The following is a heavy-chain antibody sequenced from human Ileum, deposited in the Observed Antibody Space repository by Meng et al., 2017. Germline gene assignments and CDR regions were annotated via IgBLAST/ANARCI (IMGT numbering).Heavy chain of an antibody. J-gene: IGHJ4*02. CDR3: ATSNDRDVYYLGY. V-gene: IGHV4-4*02. CDR1: GTW. Sequence: QGQLRRSGPRLVKPSGTLSLTCAVSGTWWSWVRQPPGKGLEWIGEIFQSGRTNYNPSLKSRVTISIDKSKSQISLQLSAVTAADTAVYSCATSNDRDVYYLGYWGQGTLVTVSS. D-gene: IGHD3-22*01. CDR2: IFQSGRT.